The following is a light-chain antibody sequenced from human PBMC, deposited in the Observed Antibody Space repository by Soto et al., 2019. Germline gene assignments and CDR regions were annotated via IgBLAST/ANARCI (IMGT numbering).Light chain of an antibody. J-gene: IGKJ1*01. CDR3: QQYYSYPRT. V-gene: IGKV3D-15*01. Sequence: VVTQSPPTLSLSPGERATLSCRTSLSVSSYLAWYQQKPGQAPRLLIYDASNRATGIPARFSGSGSGTEFTLTISSLQSEDFATYYCQQYYSYPRTFGQGTKVDIK. CDR1: LSVSSY. CDR2: DAS.